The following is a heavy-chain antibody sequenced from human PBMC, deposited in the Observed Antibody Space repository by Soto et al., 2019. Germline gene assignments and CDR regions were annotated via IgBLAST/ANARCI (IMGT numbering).Heavy chain of an antibody. J-gene: IGHJ4*02. V-gene: IGHV3-30*03. D-gene: IGHD6-13*01. CDR3: ASPLGIAAAGTGVDDY. Sequence: QVQLVESGGGVVQPGRSLRLSCAASGFTFSSYGMHWVRQAPGKGLEWVAVISYDGSNKYYADSVKGRFTISRDNSEHTLSLHMNSVRAEDTAVYYCASPLGIAAAGTGVDDYWGQGTLVTVSS. CDR2: ISYDGSNK. CDR1: GFTFSSYG.